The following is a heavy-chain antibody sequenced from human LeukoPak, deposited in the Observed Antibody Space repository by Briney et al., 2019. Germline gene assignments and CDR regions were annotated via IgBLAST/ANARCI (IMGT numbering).Heavy chain of an antibody. CDR2: INPSGGST. J-gene: IGHJ4*02. CDR3: ARGHSGAPRGSGSPHPLGY. CDR1: GYTFTSYY. D-gene: IGHD3-10*01. V-gene: IGHV1-46*01. Sequence: ASVKVSCKASGYTFTSYYMHWVRQAPGQGLEWMGIINPSGGSTSYAQKFQGRVTMTRDTSTSTVYMELSSLRSEDTAVYYCARGHSGAPRGSGSPHPLGYWGQGTLVTVSS.